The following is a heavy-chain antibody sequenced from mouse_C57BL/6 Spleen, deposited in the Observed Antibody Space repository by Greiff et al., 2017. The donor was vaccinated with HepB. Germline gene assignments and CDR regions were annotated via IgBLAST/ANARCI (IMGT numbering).Heavy chain of an antibody. D-gene: IGHD1-1*01. Sequence: QVQLQQSGAELVRPGASVTLSCKASGYTFTDYEMHWVKQTPVHGLEWIGAIDPETGGTAYNQKFKGKAILTADKSSSTAYMELRSLTSEDSAVYYCTDYGSSSYYFDDWGQGTTLTVSS. CDR3: TDYGSSSYYFDD. J-gene: IGHJ2*01. CDR1: GYTFTDYE. CDR2: IDPETGGT. V-gene: IGHV1-15*01.